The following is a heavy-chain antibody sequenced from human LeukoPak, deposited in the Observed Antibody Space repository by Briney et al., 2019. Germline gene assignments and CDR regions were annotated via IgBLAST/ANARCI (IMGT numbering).Heavy chain of an antibody. J-gene: IGHJ4*02. CDR2: IKQDGSDK. D-gene: IGHD7-27*01. Sequence: GGSLRLSCAASGFTFSRYWMSWVRLAPGKGLECVANIKQDGSDKYYVDSVKGRFTISRDNAKNSLYLQMNSLRAEDTAVYYCARGSGQLGSDYWGQGTLVTVSS. CDR3: ARGSGQLGSDY. V-gene: IGHV3-7*04. CDR1: GFTFSRYW.